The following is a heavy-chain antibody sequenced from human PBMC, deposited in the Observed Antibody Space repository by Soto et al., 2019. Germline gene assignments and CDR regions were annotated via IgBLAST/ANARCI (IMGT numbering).Heavy chain of an antibody. CDR2: ISSSSSYI. CDR1: GFTFSSYS. Sequence: GGSLRLSCAASGFTFSSYSMNWVRQAPGKGLEWVSSISSSSSYIYYADSVKGRFTISRDNAKNSLYLQMNSLRAEDTAVYYCARDRDRIAVAGTWFDPWGQGTLVTVSS. D-gene: IGHD6-19*01. J-gene: IGHJ5*02. CDR3: ARDRDRIAVAGTWFDP. V-gene: IGHV3-21*01.